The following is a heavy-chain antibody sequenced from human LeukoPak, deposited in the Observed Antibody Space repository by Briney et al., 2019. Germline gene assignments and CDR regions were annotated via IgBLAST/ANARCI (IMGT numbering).Heavy chain of an antibody. CDR1: GYTFTGYY. J-gene: IGHJ4*02. Sequence: ASVKVSCKASGYTFTGYYMHWVRQAPGQGLEWMGLINPNSGGTNYAQKFRGRVTMTRDTPISTAYMELTRLRSDDTAVYYCARDNGDYWFDYWGQGTLVTVSS. D-gene: IGHD4-17*01. CDR2: INPNSGGT. CDR3: ARDNGDYWFDY. V-gene: IGHV1-2*02.